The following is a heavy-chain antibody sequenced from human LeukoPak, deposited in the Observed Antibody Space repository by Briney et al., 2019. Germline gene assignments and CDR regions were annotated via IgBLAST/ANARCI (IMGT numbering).Heavy chain of an antibody. Sequence: SETLSLTCAVYGGSFSGYYWSWIRQPPGKGMEWIGEINHSGSTNYNPSPKSRVTISVDTPKNQFSLKLSSVTAADTAVYYCARVRAARLRGFDPWGQGTLVTVSS. D-gene: IGHD6-6*01. V-gene: IGHV4-34*01. CDR2: INHSGST. J-gene: IGHJ5*02. CDR3: ARVRAARLRGFDP. CDR1: GGSFSGYY.